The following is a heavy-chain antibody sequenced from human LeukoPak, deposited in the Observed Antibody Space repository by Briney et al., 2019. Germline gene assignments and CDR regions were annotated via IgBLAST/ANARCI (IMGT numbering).Heavy chain of an antibody. CDR2: IYTSGST. D-gene: IGHD4-11*01. CDR1: GGSISSGSCY. J-gene: IGHJ4*02. CDR3: ARDSTVTTHFDY. V-gene: IGHV4-61*02. Sequence: SQTLTLTCTVSGGSISSGSCYWSWIRQPAGKGLEWIGRIYTSGSTNYNPSLKSRVTISVDTSKNQFSLKLSSVTAAGTAVYYCARDSTVTTHFDYWGQGTLVTVSS.